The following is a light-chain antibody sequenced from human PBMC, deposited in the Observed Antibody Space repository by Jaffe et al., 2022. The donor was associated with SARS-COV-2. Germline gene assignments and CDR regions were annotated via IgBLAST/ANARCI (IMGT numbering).Light chain of an antibody. CDR2: DAS. V-gene: IGKV3-11*01. J-gene: IGKJ1*01. Sequence: EIVLTQSPATLSLSPGERATLSCRASQSVSSHLAWYQQKPGQAPRLLIYDASNRATGIPARFSGSGSGTDFTLTISSLEPDDFAVYYCQQRSNWPTFGQGTKVEIK. CDR1: QSVSSH. CDR3: QQRSNWPT.